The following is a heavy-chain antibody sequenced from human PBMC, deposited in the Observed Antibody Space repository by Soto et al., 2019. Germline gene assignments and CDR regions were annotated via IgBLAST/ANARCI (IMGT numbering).Heavy chain of an antibody. CDR1: GFTFSSYG. V-gene: IGHV3-33*01. CDR3: ASGYDNRSGWDAFEI. J-gene: IGHJ3*02. CDR2: IWYDGSNK. D-gene: IGHD3-22*01. Sequence: QVQLVQSGGGVVQPGRSLRLSCAASGFTFSSYGMHWVRQAPGKGLEWVAVIWYDGSNKYYADSVKGRFTISRDNSKNTLYLQMNSLRAEDRAVYYLASGYDNRSGWDAFEILGQGTMVTVSS.